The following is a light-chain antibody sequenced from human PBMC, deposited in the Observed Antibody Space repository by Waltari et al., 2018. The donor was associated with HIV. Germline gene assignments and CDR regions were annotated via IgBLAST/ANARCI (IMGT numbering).Light chain of an antibody. J-gene: IGLJ2*01. CDR3: QSADNSSTYKI. CDR2: TDM. V-gene: IGLV3-25*03. CDR1: ALPNQY. Sequence: SYELTQPPSVSVSPGQTARITCSGDALPNQYAYWYQQKPGQSPVLVIYTDMERPSGIPERFSGASSGTTVTLTISGVQAEDEADYYCQSADNSSTYKIFGGGTKLTVL.